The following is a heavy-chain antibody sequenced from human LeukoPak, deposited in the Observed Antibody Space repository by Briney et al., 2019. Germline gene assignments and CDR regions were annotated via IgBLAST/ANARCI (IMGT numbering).Heavy chain of an antibody. J-gene: IGHJ4*02. D-gene: IGHD6-19*01. V-gene: IGHV4-31*03. CDR1: GGSISSGGYY. CDR3: ARHSSSGWYNDY. Sequence: SETLSLTCTVSGGSISSGGYYWSWIRQHPGKGLEWIGYIYYSGSTYYNPSLKSRVTISVDTSKNQFSLKLSSVTAADTAVYYCARHSSSGWYNDYWGQGTLVTVSS. CDR2: IYYSGST.